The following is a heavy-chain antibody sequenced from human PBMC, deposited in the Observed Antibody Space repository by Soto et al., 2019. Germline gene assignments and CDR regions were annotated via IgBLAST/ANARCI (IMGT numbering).Heavy chain of an antibody. J-gene: IGHJ4*02. CDR2: INHSGST. D-gene: IGHD2-2*01. CDR1: GGSFSGYY. V-gene: IGHV4-34*01. Sequence: SETLSLTFAVYGGSFSGYYWSWIRQPPGKGLERIGEINHSGSTNYNPSLKSRVAISVDTSKNQFSLKLSSVTAADTAVYYCARTRGGYCSSTSCRRYYFDYWGQGTLVTVSS. CDR3: ARTRGGYCSSTSCRRYYFDY.